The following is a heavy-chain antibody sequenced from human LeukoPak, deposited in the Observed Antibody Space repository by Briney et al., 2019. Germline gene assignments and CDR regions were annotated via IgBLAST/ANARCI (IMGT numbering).Heavy chain of an antibody. CDR3: ARYGDGTFDF. CDR2: IFYSGST. CDR1: GXSISSGGYY. Sequence: SQTLSLTCTVSGXSISSGGYYWSWIRQHPGKGLEWIGYIFYSGSTYYNPSLKSRLNISLDTSKNQFSLKVSSVTAADTAVYYCARYGDGTFDFWGQGTLVTVSS. V-gene: IGHV4-31*03. D-gene: IGHD4-17*01. J-gene: IGHJ4*02.